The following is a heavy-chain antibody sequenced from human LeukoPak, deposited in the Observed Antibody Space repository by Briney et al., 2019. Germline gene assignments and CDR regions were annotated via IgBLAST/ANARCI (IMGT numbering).Heavy chain of an antibody. CDR3: VRDAGYNWNLEGLLEY. CDR1: GFTFSSYG. CDR2: IRYDGSNK. D-gene: IGHD1-7*01. J-gene: IGHJ4*02. Sequence: PGGSLRLSCAASGFTFSSYGMHWVRQAPGKGLEWVAFIRYDGSNKYYADSVKGRFTISRDNSKNTLYLQMNSLRADDTAVYYCVRDAGYNWNLEGLLEYWGQGTLVTVSS. V-gene: IGHV3-30*02.